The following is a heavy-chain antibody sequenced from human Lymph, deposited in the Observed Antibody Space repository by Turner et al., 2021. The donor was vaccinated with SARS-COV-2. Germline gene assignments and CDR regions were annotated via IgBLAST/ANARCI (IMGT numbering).Heavy chain of an antibody. D-gene: IGHD3-16*01. V-gene: IGHV3-23*01. CDR2: ISGSGGST. CDR1: GYTFNNYA. Sequence: EVQLLESGGGLVQPGGSLRLSCAAFGYTFNNYAMSWVRQAPGKGLEWVSTISGSGGSTYYADSVKGRFIISRDNSKNTLYLQMNSLRAEDTAVYYCANLYPTVSWEFPYGMDVWGQGTTVTVSS. J-gene: IGHJ6*02. CDR3: ANLYPTVSWEFPYGMDV.